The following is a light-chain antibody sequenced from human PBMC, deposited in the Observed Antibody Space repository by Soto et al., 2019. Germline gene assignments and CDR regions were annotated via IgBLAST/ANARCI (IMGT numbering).Light chain of an antibody. CDR3: HQRSNSVT. J-gene: IGKJ4*01. CDR2: AAS. V-gene: IGKV3-11*01. Sequence: ILFTQSPATLSFSPVQRPTLSCSARPSVSSYLAWYQQQPGPAPRLLIYAASNRATGTPASFSGSGSGTDFPLTISRLAPEDFAVYYCHQRSNSVTFGGGTKVDIK. CDR1: PSVSSY.